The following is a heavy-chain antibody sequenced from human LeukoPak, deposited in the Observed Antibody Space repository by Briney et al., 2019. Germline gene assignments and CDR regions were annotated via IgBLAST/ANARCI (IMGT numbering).Heavy chain of an antibody. V-gene: IGHV3-9*01. Sequence: GGSLRLSCAASGFTFDDYAMYWVRQAPGKGLEWVSGISWNSGSIGYAVSVKGRFTISRDNAKNTLYLQMNSLRAEDTAVYYCLRDLNWSLDQWGQGTLVTVSS. CDR3: LRDLNWSLDQ. CDR1: GFTFDDYA. D-gene: IGHD1-20*01. J-gene: IGHJ4*02. CDR2: ISWNSGSI.